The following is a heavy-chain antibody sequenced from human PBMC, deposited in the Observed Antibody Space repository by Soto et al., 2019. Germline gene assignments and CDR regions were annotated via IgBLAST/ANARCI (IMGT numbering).Heavy chain of an antibody. Sequence: EVQVVESGGGLVQPGGSLRLSCAASGFTFSRYDMQWVRQATGKGLEWVSAIGTAGDPYYSGSVKGRFTISRDNSKNALYLQMSSLRAEDTALYYCVKDGSSGWPYFDDMDVWGRGTTVTVSS. J-gene: IGHJ6*02. CDR3: VKDGSSGWPYFDDMDV. D-gene: IGHD6-19*01. CDR2: IGTAGDP. CDR1: GFTFSRYD. V-gene: IGHV3-13*05.